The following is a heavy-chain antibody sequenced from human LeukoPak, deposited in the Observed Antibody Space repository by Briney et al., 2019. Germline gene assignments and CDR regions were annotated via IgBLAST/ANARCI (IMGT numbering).Heavy chain of an antibody. CDR3: ASSLAWGAWFGR. CDR1: GYTFTSYY. Sequence: ASVKVSCKPSGYTFTSYYMHWVRQAPGQGLEWMGIINPSGGSTSYAQKFQGRVTMTRDISTSTVYMELSSLRSEDTAVYYCASSLAWGAWFGRWGQGTLVTVAS. J-gene: IGHJ5*02. V-gene: IGHV1-46*01. D-gene: IGHD3-3*02. CDR2: INPSGGST.